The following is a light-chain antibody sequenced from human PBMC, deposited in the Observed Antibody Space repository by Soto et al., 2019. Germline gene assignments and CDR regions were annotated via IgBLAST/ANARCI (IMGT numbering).Light chain of an antibody. CDR1: QNVNDN. CDR3: QQYNNWSLT. V-gene: IGKV3D-15*01. J-gene: IGKJ4*01. Sequence: EIVMTQSPATLSVSPGERATLSCRASQNVNDNLAWYQQKPGQAPRLLVYGASIRATGIPASFSGSGSGTEFTLTIGSLQSEDFAVYYCQQYNNWSLTFGAGTKVEIK. CDR2: GAS.